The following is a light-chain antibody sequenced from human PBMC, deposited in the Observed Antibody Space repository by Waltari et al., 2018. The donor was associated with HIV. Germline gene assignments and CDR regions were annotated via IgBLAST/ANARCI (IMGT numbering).Light chain of an antibody. Sequence: SVLTQPPSASGTSGTTATISSSGSNFNIVPKTGNRYRQLPGTTPQLLIHSNEQRPAGVPDRFSGSKSGTSASLAISGLQSEDEADYYCAAWDDTLNGWVFGGGTKLTVL. J-gene: IGLJ3*02. V-gene: IGLV1-44*01. CDR1: NFNIVPKT. CDR3: AAWDDTLNGWV. CDR2: SNE.